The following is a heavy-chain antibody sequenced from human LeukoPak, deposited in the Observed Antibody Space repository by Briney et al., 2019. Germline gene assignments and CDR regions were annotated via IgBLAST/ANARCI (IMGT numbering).Heavy chain of an antibody. J-gene: IGHJ4*02. CDR2: IYHSGST. V-gene: IGHV4-4*02. CDR1: GFTFSSYAM. D-gene: IGHD3-10*01. Sequence: GSLRLSCAASGFTFSSYAMSWVRQPPGKGLEWIGEIYHSGSTNYNPSLKSRVTISVDKSKNQFSLKLSSVTAADTAVYYCARSGMVRGVRDYWGQGTLVTVSS. CDR3: ARSGMVRGVRDY.